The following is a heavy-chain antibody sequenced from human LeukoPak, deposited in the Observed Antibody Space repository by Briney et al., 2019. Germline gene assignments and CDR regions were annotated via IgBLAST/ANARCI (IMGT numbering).Heavy chain of an antibody. CDR1: GFTFSSYW. D-gene: IGHD6-19*01. Sequence: GGSLRLSCAVSGFTFSSYWMSWVRQAPGKGLEWVANIKQDGSEKYYVDSVKGRFTISRDNTKNSLYLQMNSLRAEDTAVYYCARDLAVPSIGQPWFDPWGQGTLVTVSS. V-gene: IGHV3-7*01. CDR2: IKQDGSEK. J-gene: IGHJ5*02. CDR3: ARDLAVPSIGQPWFDP.